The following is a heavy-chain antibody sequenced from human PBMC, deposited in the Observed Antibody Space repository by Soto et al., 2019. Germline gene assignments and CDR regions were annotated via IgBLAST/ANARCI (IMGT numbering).Heavy chain of an antibody. D-gene: IGHD2-2*02. CDR1: GGTFSSYA. Sequence: ASVKVSCKASGGTFSSYAISWVRQAPGQGLEWMGGIIPILGTANYAQKFQGRVTITADKSTSTAYMELSSLRSEDTAVYYCARGYCSSTSCYRARWFDPWGQGTLVTVSS. J-gene: IGHJ5*02. V-gene: IGHV1-69*10. CDR2: IIPILGTA. CDR3: ARGYCSSTSCYRARWFDP.